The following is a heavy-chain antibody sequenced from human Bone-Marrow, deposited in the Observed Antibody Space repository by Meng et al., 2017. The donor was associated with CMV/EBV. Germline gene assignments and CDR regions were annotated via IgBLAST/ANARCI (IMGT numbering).Heavy chain of an antibody. CDR1: GYSFASYC. D-gene: IGHD3-3*01. CDR3: ARRRRITIFGVVPRGYFDY. Sequence: GGSLRLSCEASGYSFASYCIGWVRQMPGKGLEWMGIIYPSDSDTIYNPSFQGQVTISADTSINTAYLQWNSLKASDTAMYYCARRRRITIFGVVPRGYFDYWGQGTLVTVSS. J-gene: IGHJ4*02. V-gene: IGHV5-51*01. CDR2: IYPSDSDT.